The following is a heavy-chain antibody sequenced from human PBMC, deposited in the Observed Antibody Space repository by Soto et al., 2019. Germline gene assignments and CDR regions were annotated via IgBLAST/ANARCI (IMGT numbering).Heavy chain of an antibody. CDR3: GYCSGGSCYSSYGMDV. D-gene: IGHD2-15*01. CDR1: GGTFSSYT. Sequence: GASVKVSCKASGGTFSSYTISWVRHAPGQGLEWMGRIIPILGIANYAQKFQCRVTITADKSTSTAYMELSSLRSEDTAVYYCGYCSGGSCYSSYGMDVWGQGTTVTVSS. V-gene: IGHV1-69*02. J-gene: IGHJ6*02. CDR2: IIPILGIA.